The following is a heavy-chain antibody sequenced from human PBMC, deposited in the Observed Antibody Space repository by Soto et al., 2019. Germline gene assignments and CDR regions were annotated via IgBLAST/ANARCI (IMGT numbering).Heavy chain of an antibody. D-gene: IGHD3-9*01. Sequence: GGSLRLSCAASGFNFSTYSMNWVSQAPGKGLEWVSYISSSSSTIFYTDSVKGRFTVSRDNAKNSLYLQVNSLRVEDTALYYCARDYILSRSWYGGSNSFDPWGQGTLVTVSS. CDR2: ISSSSSTI. CDR1: GFNFSTYS. V-gene: IGHV3-48*01. J-gene: IGHJ5*02. CDR3: ARDYILSRSWYGGSNSFDP.